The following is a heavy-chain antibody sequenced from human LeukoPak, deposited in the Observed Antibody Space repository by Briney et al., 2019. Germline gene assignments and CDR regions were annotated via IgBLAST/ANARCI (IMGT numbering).Heavy chain of an antibody. J-gene: IGHJ1*01. V-gene: IGHV3-15*01. CDR2: IKNKNSGRTT. Sequence: NPGGSLRLSCAASGFIFPSAWMHWVRQAPGKGLEWVGRIKNKNSGRTTNYIAPVKGRFTVSRDDSRNTLYLEMDNLKTDDTAIYYCVTDGGLLPYYFTYWGQGTLVTVSS. CDR3: VTDGGLLPYYFTY. CDR1: GFIFPSAW. D-gene: IGHD3-10*01.